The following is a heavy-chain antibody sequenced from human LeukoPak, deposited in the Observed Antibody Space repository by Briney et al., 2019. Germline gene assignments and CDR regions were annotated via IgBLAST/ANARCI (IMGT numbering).Heavy chain of an antibody. CDR2: IYYSGST. V-gene: IGHV4-39*01. J-gene: IGHJ4*02. Sequence: SETLYLTCTVSGGSFSSSSYYWGWIRPPPGKGREWSGSIYYSGSTYSHPSLSSLATISVDTSKNLSSLKLSSVTAADTAVYYCARARRVGATVGFDYWGQGTLVTVSS. CDR1: GGSFSSSSYY. D-gene: IGHD1-26*01. CDR3: ARARRVGATVGFDY.